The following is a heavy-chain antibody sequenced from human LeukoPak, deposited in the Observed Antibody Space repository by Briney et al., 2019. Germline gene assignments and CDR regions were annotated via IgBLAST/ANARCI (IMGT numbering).Heavy chain of an antibody. Sequence: GGSLRLSCAASVFTFSIYSTNSVRQAPGTGLGWVSSISSMSRYIYYAHSLKGRFTLSRDNAKKSLYLQMNSLRAEDTAVYYCSRGDSSGWKLDYWGQGTLVSVSS. V-gene: IGHV3-21*01. D-gene: IGHD6-19*01. CDR1: VFTFSIYS. CDR3: SRGDSSGWKLDY. J-gene: IGHJ4*02. CDR2: ISSMSRYI.